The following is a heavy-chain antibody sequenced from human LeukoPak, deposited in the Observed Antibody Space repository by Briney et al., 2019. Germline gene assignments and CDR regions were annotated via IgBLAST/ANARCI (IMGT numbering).Heavy chain of an antibody. CDR3: AKAGYDYGDWCFDY. J-gene: IGHJ4*02. D-gene: IGHD4-17*01. Sequence: GGSLRLSCAASGFTFSSYAMIWVRQAPGKGLEWVSAISGSGGSTYYADSVKGRFTISRDNSKNTLYLQMNSLRAEDTAVYYCAKAGYDYGDWCFDYWGQGTLVTVSS. CDR1: GFTFSSYA. V-gene: IGHV3-23*01. CDR2: ISGSGGST.